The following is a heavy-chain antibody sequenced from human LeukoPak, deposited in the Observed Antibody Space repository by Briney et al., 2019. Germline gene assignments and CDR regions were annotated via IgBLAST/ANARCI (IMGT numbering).Heavy chain of an antibody. V-gene: IGHV3-48*03. D-gene: IGHD4-11*01. CDR3: ARDSPRQYLLSVY. CDR1: GFTFSDYE. Sequence: QPGGSLRLSCAASGFTFSDYEMNWVRQAPGKGLEWLSHISISGDTIHYADSVEGRFTISRDNAKNSLYLQMNSLRAEDTAVYYCARDSPRQYLLSVYWGQGTLVTVSS. CDR2: ISISGDTI. J-gene: IGHJ4*02.